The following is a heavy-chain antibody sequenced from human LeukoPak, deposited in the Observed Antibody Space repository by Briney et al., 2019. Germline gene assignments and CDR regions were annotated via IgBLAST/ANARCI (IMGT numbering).Heavy chain of an antibody. CDR1: GFTFSSYG. D-gene: IGHD3-10*01. CDR3: ASHGVWFGELSSYYYYGMDV. J-gene: IGHJ6*02. CDR2: ISYDGSNK. V-gene: IGHV3-33*08. Sequence: GGSLRLSCAASGFTFSSYGMHWVRQAPGKGLEWVAVISYDGSNKYYADSVKGRFTISRDNAKNSLYLQMNSLRAEDTALYYCASHGVWFGELSSYYYYGMDVWGQGTTVTVSS.